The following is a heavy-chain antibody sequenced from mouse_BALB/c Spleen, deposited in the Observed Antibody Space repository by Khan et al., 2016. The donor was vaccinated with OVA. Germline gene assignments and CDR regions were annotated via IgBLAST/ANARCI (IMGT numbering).Heavy chain of an antibody. CDR3: ARACYRYGDYDGFDY. V-gene: IGHV2-6-4*01. CDR1: GFSLSRYN. CDR2: IWGGGGS. J-gene: IGHJ4*01. D-gene: IGHD2-14*01. Sequence: VQLQESGPGLVAPSQSLSITCTVSGFSLSRYNIHWVRQPPGKGLEWLGMIWGGGGSDYNSTLKIRMSISKDNSKCQAFLKMNSLQTDDTAVYNCARACYRYGDYDGFDYWGQGTLVTVSA.